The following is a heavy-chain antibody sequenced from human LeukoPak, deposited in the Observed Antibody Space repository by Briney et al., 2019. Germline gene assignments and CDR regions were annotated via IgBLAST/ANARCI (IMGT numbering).Heavy chain of an antibody. CDR2: INHSGST. V-gene: IGHV4-34*01. CDR1: GGSFSGYY. CDR3: ARGRWGGDGYNCYFDY. J-gene: IGHJ4*02. Sequence: SETLSLTCAVYGGSFSGYYWSWIRQPPGKGLEWIGEINHSGSTNYNPSLKSRVTIPVDTSKNQFSLKLSSVTAADTAVYYCARGRWGGDGYNCYFDYWGQGTLVTVSS. D-gene: IGHD5-24*01.